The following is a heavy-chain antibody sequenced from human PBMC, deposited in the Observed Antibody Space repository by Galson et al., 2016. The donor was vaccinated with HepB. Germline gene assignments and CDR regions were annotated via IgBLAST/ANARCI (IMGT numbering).Heavy chain of an antibody. CDR1: GFAFNNYD. CDR2: ISSSSDYI. D-gene: IGHD1-1*01. J-gene: IGHJ4*02. Sequence: SLRLSCAAAGFAFNNYDMIWVRQAPGKGLEWVSFISSSSDYIYYADSLKGRFTISRDNAKNSLFLQMNSLRLDDTAVYYCATDTKDFDSWGQGILVTVSS. CDR3: ATDTKDFDS. V-gene: IGHV3-21*01.